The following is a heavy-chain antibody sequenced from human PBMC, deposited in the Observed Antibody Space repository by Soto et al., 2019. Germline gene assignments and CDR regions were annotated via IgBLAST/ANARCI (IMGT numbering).Heavy chain of an antibody. V-gene: IGHV4-34*01. Sequence: QVQLQQWGAGLLKPSETLSLTCAVYGGSFSGYYWSWIRQPPGKGLEWIGEINHSGSTNYNPSLKSRVTISVDTSKNQFSLKLSSVTAADTAVYYCARDGSLPGSTYYYYGMDVWGQGTTVTVSS. CDR3: ARDGSLPGSTYYYYGMDV. CDR2: INHSGST. D-gene: IGHD3-10*01. CDR1: GGSFSGYY. J-gene: IGHJ6*02.